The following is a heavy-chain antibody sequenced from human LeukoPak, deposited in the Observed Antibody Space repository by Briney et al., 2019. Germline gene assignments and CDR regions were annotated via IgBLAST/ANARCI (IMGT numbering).Heavy chain of an antibody. D-gene: IGHD4-23*01. CDR2: IYYSGST. Sequence: SETLSLTCTVSGGSISSYYWGWIRQPPGKGLEWIGYIYYSGSTNYNPSLKSRVTISVDTSKNQFSLKLSSVTAAGTAVYYCASVRTYGGNDFDYWGQGTLATVSS. V-gene: IGHV4-59*01. J-gene: IGHJ4*02. CDR3: ASVRTYGGNDFDY. CDR1: GGSISSYY.